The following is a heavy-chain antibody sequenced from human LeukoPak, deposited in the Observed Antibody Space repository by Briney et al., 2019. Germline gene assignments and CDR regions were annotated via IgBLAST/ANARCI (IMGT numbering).Heavy chain of an antibody. CDR2: IKQDGSEK. V-gene: IGHV3-7*01. Sequence: PGGSLRLSCAASGFTFSSYWMSWVRQAPGKGLEWVANIKQDGSEKYYVDSVKGRFTISRDNAKNSLYLQMNSLRAEDAAVYYCARDGHYTIYELRFDYWGQGALVTVSS. CDR1: GFTFSSYW. D-gene: IGHD5/OR15-5a*01. CDR3: ARDGHYTIYELRFDY. J-gene: IGHJ4*02.